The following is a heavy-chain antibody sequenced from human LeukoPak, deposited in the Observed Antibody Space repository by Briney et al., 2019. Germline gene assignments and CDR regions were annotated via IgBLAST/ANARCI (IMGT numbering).Heavy chain of an antibody. CDR2: MNIDGSEE. CDR3: ARDPVEWELLLDY. CDR1: GFTFSNYW. D-gene: IGHD1-26*01. Sequence: HPGGSLRLSCAASGFTFSNYWMGWVRQAPGKRLEWVANMNIDGSEEYYADSVKGRFSISRDNARNSVYLQMASLRVEDTAVYYCARDPVEWELLLDYWGQGTLVTVSS. J-gene: IGHJ4*02. V-gene: IGHV3-7*01.